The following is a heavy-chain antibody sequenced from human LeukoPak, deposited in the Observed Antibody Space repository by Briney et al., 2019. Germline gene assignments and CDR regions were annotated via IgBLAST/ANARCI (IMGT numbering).Heavy chain of an antibody. V-gene: IGHV3-23*01. J-gene: IGHJ3*01. D-gene: IGHD2-8*01. Sequence: GRSQRLSCVASGFTFSDYAMTWVRQAPGKGLEWVSSTAPVYYADSVKGRFTISRDDSKNTLFLQMNSLRVEDTAIYYCAKDSFSYNGVFDALDVWGQGSMVTVSS. CDR3: AKDSFSYNGVFDALDV. CDR2: TAPV. CDR1: GFTFSDYA.